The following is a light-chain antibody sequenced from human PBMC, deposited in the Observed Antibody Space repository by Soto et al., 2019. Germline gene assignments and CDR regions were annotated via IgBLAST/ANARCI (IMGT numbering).Light chain of an antibody. CDR1: GSNTGTTP. V-gene: IGLV1-44*01. CDR2: GND. J-gene: IGLJ1*01. CDR3: AGSDDSLNGYV. Sequence: HSVMTQPPSASVTPGQQPNVTISRSGSNTGTTPVDWYQQLPGTAPKLLILGNDQRPAGVPDRFSGSKSGTSASLAISGLQSEDECDYYCAGSDDSLNGYVFGSGSKGTVL.